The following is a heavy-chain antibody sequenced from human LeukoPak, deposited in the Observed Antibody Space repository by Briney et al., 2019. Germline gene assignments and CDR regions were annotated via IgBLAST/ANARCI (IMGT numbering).Heavy chain of an antibody. CDR1: GGSFSGYY. V-gene: IGHV4-34*01. J-gene: IGHJ6*03. CDR3: ARGRPKSYCSGGSCYPLGYYMDV. CDR2: INHSGST. D-gene: IGHD2-15*01. Sequence: SETPSLTCAVYGGSFSGYYWSWIRQPPGKGLEWIGEINHSGSTNYNPSLKSRVTISVDTSKNQFSLKLSSVTAADTAVYYCARGRPKSYCSGGSCYPLGYYMDVWGKGTTVTVSS.